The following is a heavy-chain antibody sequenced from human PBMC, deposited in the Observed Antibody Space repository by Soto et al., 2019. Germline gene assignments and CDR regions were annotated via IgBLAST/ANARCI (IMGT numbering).Heavy chain of an antibody. V-gene: IGHV1-3*01. CDR1: GYTFTSYA. D-gene: IGHD6-19*01. Sequence: QVQLVQSGAEVKKPGASVKVSCKASGYTFTSYAMNWVRQAPGQRLEWMAWINAGNGNTKYSQKFQGRVTITRATAASTAYMELSSLRSDDTAVYYFARVSGWYYLDYWGQGPLVTVSS. CDR2: INAGNGNT. CDR3: ARVSGWYYLDY. J-gene: IGHJ4*02.